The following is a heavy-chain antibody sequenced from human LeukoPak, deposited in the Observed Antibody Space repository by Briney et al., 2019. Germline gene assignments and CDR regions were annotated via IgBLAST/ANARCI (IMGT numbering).Heavy chain of an antibody. D-gene: IGHD3-22*01. Sequence: PGESLRLSCAASGFTVSSNYMNWVRQAPGKGLEWVSVIYSGGSTYYADSVKGRFTISRDNSKNTLYLQMNSLRAEDTAVYYCARVSVSRYYYDSSGYSYWGRGTLVTVSS. CDR2: IYSGGST. CDR3: ARVSVSRYYYDSSGYSY. J-gene: IGHJ4*02. V-gene: IGHV3-66*01. CDR1: GFTVSSNY.